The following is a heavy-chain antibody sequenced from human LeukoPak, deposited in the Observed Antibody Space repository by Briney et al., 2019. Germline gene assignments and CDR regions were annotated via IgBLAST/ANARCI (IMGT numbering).Heavy chain of an antibody. Sequence: GGSLRLSCAASGFAFSTYAMSWVRQAPGKGLEWVSSISSSSSYIYYADSVKGRFTISRDNAKNSLYLQMNSLRAEDTAVYYCAGEPPPGENWFDPWGQGTLVTVSS. V-gene: IGHV3-21*01. CDR2: ISSSSSYI. J-gene: IGHJ5*02. D-gene: IGHD3-10*01. CDR3: AGEPPPGENWFDP. CDR1: GFAFSTYA.